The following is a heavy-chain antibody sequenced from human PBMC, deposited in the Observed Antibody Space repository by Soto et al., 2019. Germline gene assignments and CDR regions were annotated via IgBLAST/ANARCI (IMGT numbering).Heavy chain of an antibody. J-gene: IGHJ4*02. CDR3: AGQYCVYFDY. CDR1: GGSIHRYY. Sequence: QVQLQESGPGLVKPSEPLSLTCNVSGGSIHRYYWSWIRQPPRKGLECIGYIYYRGSTNYNPSLKSRVTISVDPSKMQFYLKLRSVTAADTAVYACAGQYCVYFDYWGQGTLVTVSS. CDR2: IYYRGST. V-gene: IGHV4-59*08. D-gene: IGHD2-8*02.